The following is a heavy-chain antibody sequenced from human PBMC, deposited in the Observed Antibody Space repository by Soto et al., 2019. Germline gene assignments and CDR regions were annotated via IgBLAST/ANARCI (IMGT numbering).Heavy chain of an antibody. V-gene: IGHV4-59*01. CDR3: TRVGGYYGDYPNFDY. CDR1: GGTISNYY. J-gene: IGHJ4*02. CDR2: MYYSGGT. Sequence: SETLSLTCTVSGGTISNYYWSWIRQPPGKGLEWMGYMYYSGGTKYNPSLKSRVTISVGTSNNQFFLKLNSVTAADTAVYFCTRVGGYYGDYPNFDYWGRGTLVTVSS. D-gene: IGHD4-17*01.